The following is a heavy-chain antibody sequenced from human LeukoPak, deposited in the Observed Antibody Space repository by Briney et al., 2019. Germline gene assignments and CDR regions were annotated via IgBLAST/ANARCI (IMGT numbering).Heavy chain of an antibody. CDR3: ATSDTVSTFNWFDP. CDR2: IHYSGST. D-gene: IGHD5/OR15-5a*01. Sequence: SETLSLTCTVSGGAISSNTYYWGWIRRPPGKGLEWIGNIHYSGSTYYNPSLKSRVTISVDTSKNQFSLNLSSLTAADTAVYYCATSDTVSTFNWFDPWGQGTLVTVSS. V-gene: IGHV4-39*01. J-gene: IGHJ5*02. CDR1: GGAISSNTYY.